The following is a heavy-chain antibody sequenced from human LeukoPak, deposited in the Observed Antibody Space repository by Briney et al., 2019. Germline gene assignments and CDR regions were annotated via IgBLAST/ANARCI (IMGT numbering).Heavy chain of an antibody. CDR2: IIPIFNTA. D-gene: IGHD3-22*01. CDR1: GGTFSSYT. Sequence: SVKVSCKASGGTFSSYTISWVRQAPGQGLEWMGGIIPIFNTANYAQKFQGRVTITADESTSTAYMELSSLRSEDTAVYYCAREWDYNTSGYYYYYWGQGTLVTVSS. J-gene: IGHJ4*02. V-gene: IGHV1-69*13. CDR3: AREWDYNTSGYYYYY.